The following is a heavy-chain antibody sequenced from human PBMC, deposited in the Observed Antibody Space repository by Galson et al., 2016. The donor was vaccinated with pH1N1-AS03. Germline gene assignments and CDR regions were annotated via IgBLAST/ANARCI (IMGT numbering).Heavy chain of an antibody. D-gene: IGHD5-24*01. V-gene: IGHV4-38-2*01. CDR3: ARPRRDGYNFDAFDI. Sequence: SETLSLTCAVPGYSISSGYYWGWIRQPPGKGLEWIGSIYHSGSTYYNPSLKSRVTISVDTSKNQFSLKLSSVTAADTAVYYCARPRRDGYNFDAFDIWGQGTMVTVSS. J-gene: IGHJ3*02. CDR1: GYSISSGYY. CDR2: IYHSGST.